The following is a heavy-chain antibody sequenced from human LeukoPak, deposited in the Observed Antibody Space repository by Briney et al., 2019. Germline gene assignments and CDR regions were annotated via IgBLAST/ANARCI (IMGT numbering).Heavy chain of an antibody. V-gene: IGHV3-66*01. CDR3: ARVSVPAARTRYYFDY. CDR2: IYSGGST. Sequence: GGSLRLSCAASGFTVSSNYMSWVRQAPGKGLEWVSVIYSGGSTYYADSVKGRFTIPRDNSKNTLYLQMNSLRAEDTAVYYCARVSVPAARTRYYFDYWGQGTLVTVSS. D-gene: IGHD2-2*01. J-gene: IGHJ4*02. CDR1: GFTVSSNY.